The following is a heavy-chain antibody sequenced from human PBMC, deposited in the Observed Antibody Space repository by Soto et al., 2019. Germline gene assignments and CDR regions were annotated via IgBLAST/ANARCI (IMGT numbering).Heavy chain of an antibody. Sequence: GESLKISCQGSGYSFSSWWIAWVRHMPGKGLEWMGIIHPGDSDTRYSPSFQGQVTISADKSIKTAYLQWNSLKASDTAMYYCARRRGTGYYFVDYWGQGTLVTVSS. D-gene: IGHD3-22*01. CDR3: ARRRGTGYYFVDY. V-gene: IGHV5-51*01. J-gene: IGHJ4*02. CDR2: IHPGDSDT. CDR1: GYSFSSWW.